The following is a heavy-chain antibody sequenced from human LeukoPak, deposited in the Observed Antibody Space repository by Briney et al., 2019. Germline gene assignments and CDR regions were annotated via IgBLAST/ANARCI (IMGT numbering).Heavy chain of an antibody. Sequence: GGSLRLSCAASGFTFDDYAMHWVRQAPGKGLEWVSGISWNSGSMGYADSVKGRFTIPRDNAKNSLYLQMNSLGAEDTALYYCATANTITGPDYWGQGTLVTVSS. V-gene: IGHV3-9*01. CDR1: GFTFDDYA. J-gene: IGHJ4*02. D-gene: IGHD5-12*01. CDR3: ATANTITGPDY. CDR2: ISWNSGSM.